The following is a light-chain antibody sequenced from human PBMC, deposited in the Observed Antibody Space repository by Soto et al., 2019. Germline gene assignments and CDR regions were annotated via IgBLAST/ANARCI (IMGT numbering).Light chain of an antibody. CDR3: QQYQSFCT. V-gene: IGKV1-5*01. CDR2: HAS. Sequence: DIQMTQSPSTLSASVGDRVTITCRASRSINTWVAWYQQKPGKAPKLLIYHASSLESGVPSRFSGSGSGTEFTLTISSLQPDDFATYYCQQYQSFCTFAGGTKVDI. J-gene: IGKJ4*01. CDR1: RSINTW.